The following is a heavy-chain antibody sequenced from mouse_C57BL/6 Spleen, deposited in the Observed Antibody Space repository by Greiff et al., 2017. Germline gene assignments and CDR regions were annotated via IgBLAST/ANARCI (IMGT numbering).Heavy chain of an antibody. J-gene: IGHJ3*01. Sequence: QVQLQQPGAELVKPGASVKMSCKASGYTFTSYWITWVKQRPGQGLEWIGDIYPGSGSTNYNEKFKSKATLTVDTSSSTAYMQLSSLTSEGSAVYLCERDITAGVCAYWGRETLVSVSA. D-gene: IGHD1-1*01. CDR1: GYTFTSYW. CDR3: ERDITAGVCAY. CDR2: IYPGSGST. V-gene: IGHV1-55*01.